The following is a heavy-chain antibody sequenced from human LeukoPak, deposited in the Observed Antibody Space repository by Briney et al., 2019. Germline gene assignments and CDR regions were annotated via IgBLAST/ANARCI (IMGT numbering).Heavy chain of an antibody. CDR1: GFTFSSYG. D-gene: IGHD4-17*01. Sequence: PGGSLRLSCAASGFTFSSYGMHWVRQAPGKGLEWVAVISYDGSNKYYADSVKGRFTISRDNSKNTPYLQMNSLRAEDTAVYYCAKGSTVTFASEYFQHWGQGTLVTVSS. J-gene: IGHJ1*01. V-gene: IGHV3-30*18. CDR2: ISYDGSNK. CDR3: AKGSTVTFASEYFQH.